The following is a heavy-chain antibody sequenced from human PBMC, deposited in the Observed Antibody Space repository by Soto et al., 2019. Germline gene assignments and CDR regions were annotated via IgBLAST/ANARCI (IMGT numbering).Heavy chain of an antibody. CDR2: ISGSGGST. Sequence: GGSLRLSCAASGFTFSSYAMSWVRQAPGKGLEWVSAISGSGGSTYYADSVKGRFTISRDNSKNTLYLQMNSLRAEDTAVYYCAKDHRRFGEWVEYYYYMDVWGKGTTVTVSS. J-gene: IGHJ6*03. CDR3: AKDHRRFGEWVEYYYYMDV. D-gene: IGHD3-10*01. CDR1: GFTFSSYA. V-gene: IGHV3-23*01.